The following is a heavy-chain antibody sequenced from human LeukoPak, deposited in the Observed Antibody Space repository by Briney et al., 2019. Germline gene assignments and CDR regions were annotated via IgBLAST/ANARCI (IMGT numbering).Heavy chain of an antibody. V-gene: IGHV4-34*01. Sequence: PSETLSLTYAVYGGSFSGYYWSWIRQPPGKGRERSGEINHSGSNNYNPSLKSRVTISVDTSKNQSSLKLSSVTAADTAVYYCARRDINYYDSSGYPYWGQGTLVTVSS. CDR1: GGSFSGYY. CDR2: INHSGSN. CDR3: ARRDINYYDSSGYPY. J-gene: IGHJ4*02. D-gene: IGHD3-22*01.